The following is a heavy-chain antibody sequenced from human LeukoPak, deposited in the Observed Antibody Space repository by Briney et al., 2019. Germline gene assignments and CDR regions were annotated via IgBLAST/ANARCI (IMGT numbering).Heavy chain of an antibody. J-gene: IGHJ4*02. CDR1: GGSISSYY. D-gene: IGHD6-19*01. Sequence: SETLSLTCTVSGGSISSYYWSWIRQPPGKGLEWIGYIYHSGNTNYNPSLKSRGTISVDTSKNQFSLRLRSVTAADTAVYYCASSHSSGWIDYWGQGTLVTVSS. CDR3: ASSHSSGWIDY. V-gene: IGHV4-59*01. CDR2: IYHSGNT.